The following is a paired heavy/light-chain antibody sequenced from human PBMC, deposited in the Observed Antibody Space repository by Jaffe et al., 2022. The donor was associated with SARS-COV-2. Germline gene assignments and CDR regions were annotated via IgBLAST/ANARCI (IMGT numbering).Heavy chain of an antibody. J-gene: IGHJ4*02. CDR3: ARGVDTPMAGPGPSSASDH. V-gene: IGHV1-3*01. CDR2: INVGSGNT. CDR1: GYTFTSSA. D-gene: IGHD5-18*01. Sequence: QVQLVQSGAEVKKPGASVKVSCKASGYTFTSSAMHWVRQAPGHRLEWMAWINVGSGNTRYSQKFQDRVTITWDTSATTAYMELSSLRSEDTAVYYCARGVDTPMAGPGPSSASDHWGQGTLVTVSS.
Light chain of an antibody. CDR1: QSVLYSSNNKNH. Sequence: DIVMTQSPDSLAVSLGERATINCKSSQSVLYSSNNKNHLAWYQQKPGQPPNLLIYWASTRESGVPDRFSGSGSGTDFTLTINSLQAEDVAVYYCQQYYSIPFTFGPGTKVEIK. CDR3: QQYYSIPFT. J-gene: IGKJ3*01. V-gene: IGKV4-1*01. CDR2: WAS.